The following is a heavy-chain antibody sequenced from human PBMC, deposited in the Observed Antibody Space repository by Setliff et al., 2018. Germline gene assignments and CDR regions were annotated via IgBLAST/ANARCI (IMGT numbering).Heavy chain of an antibody. Sequence: GESLKISCKGSGYTFANSWIAWVRQMPGKGLEWMGVIYAGDSDTRYRPSFQGQVTISVDKSISTAYLQWSSLKASDTAMYYCARDSNYEGAYDYWGQGTLVTVSS. J-gene: IGHJ4*02. D-gene: IGHD4-4*01. CDR3: ARDSNYEGAYDY. V-gene: IGHV5-51*01. CDR2: IYAGDSDT. CDR1: GYTFANSW.